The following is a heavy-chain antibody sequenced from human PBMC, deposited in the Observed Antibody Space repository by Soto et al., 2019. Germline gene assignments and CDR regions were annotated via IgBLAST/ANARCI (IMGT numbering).Heavy chain of an antibody. CDR3: ARLVYDTRLNYMYFDF. Sequence: PSETLSRTCAVSGVSISSGNWWTWVRQTPQRGLEYIGEIFHDGTANYYPSFERRVAISVGTSKNQFSLKLTSVTAADTAIYFCARLVYDTRLNYMYFDFWGKGALVTVPQ. CDR2: IFHDGTA. CDR1: GVSISSGNW. V-gene: IGHV4-4*02. J-gene: IGHJ4*02. D-gene: IGHD3-10*01.